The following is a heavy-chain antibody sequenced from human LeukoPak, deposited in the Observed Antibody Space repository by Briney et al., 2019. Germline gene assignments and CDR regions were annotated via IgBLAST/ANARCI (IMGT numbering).Heavy chain of an antibody. D-gene: IGHD3-10*01. Sequence: PSETLSLTCAVYGGSFSGYYWSWIRQPPGKGLEWIGEINHSGSTNYNPSLKSRVTMSVDTSKNQFSLKLSSVTAADTAVYYCAAAYYYGSGSSLSFDDSWGQGTLVTVSS. J-gene: IGHJ4*02. V-gene: IGHV4-34*01. CDR3: AAAYYYGSGSSLSFDDS. CDR1: GGSFSGYY. CDR2: INHSGST.